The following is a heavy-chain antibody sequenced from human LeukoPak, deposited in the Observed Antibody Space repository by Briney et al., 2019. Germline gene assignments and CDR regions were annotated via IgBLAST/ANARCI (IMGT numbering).Heavy chain of an antibody. CDR1: GFTFSSYA. CDR2: ISGSGDTA. D-gene: IGHD3-10*01. CDR3: AKHNGGFGGDPIDY. J-gene: IGHJ4*02. Sequence: PGGSLRLSCAASGFTFSSYAMSWVRQAPGKGLDWVSAISGSGDTAYYADSVKGRFSISRDNSKNTLYLQMNSLRAEDTAVYYCAKHNGGFGGDPIDYWGQGTLVTVSS. V-gene: IGHV3-23*01.